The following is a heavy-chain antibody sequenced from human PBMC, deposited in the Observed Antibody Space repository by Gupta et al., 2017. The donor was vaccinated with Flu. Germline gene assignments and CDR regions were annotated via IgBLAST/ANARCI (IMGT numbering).Heavy chain of an antibody. CDR3: ARAECSGGSCYYSDDAFDI. J-gene: IGHJ3*02. V-gene: IGHV3-48*01. Sequence: EVQLVESGGGLVQPGGSLRLSCAASGFTFSSYSLNWVRQAPGKGLEWVSYISSSSSTIYYADSVKGRFTISRDNAKNSLYLQMNSLRAEDTAVYYCARAECSGGSCYYSDDAFDIWGQGTMVTVSS. D-gene: IGHD2-15*01. CDR2: ISSSSSTI. CDR1: GFTFSSYS.